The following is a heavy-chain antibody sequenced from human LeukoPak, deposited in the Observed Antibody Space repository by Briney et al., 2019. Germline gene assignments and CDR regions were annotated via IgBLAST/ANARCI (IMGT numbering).Heavy chain of an antibody. D-gene: IGHD4-23*01. CDR3: AKGDDYGANTRLPKYNWFDP. CDR1: GFSFSSCA. CDR2: IRYDANNK. V-gene: IGHV3-30*02. J-gene: IGHJ5*02. Sequence: GGSLRLSCAASGFSFSSCAMHWVRQAPGKGLEWVAYIRYDANNKNYADSVKGRFTISRDNSKDTLYLQMTSLRVEDTAVYYCAKGDDYGANTRLPKYNWFDPWGQGTLVTVSS.